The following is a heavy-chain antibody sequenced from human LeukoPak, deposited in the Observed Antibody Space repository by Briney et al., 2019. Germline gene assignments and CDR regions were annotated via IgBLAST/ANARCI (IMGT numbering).Heavy chain of an antibody. D-gene: IGHD3-10*01. CDR3: ASTNYGSGSYYIIPPFDY. Sequence: SETLSLTCTVSGGSISSGDYYWSWIRQPPGKGLKWIGYIYYSGSTYYNPSLKSRVTISVDTSKNQFSLKLSSVTAADTAVYYCASTNYGSGSYYIIPPFDYWGQGTLVTVSS. V-gene: IGHV4-30-4*01. J-gene: IGHJ4*02. CDR1: GGSISSGDYY. CDR2: IYYSGST.